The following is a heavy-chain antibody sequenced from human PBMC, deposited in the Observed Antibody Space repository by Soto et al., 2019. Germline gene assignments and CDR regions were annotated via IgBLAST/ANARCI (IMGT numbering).Heavy chain of an antibody. V-gene: IGHV3-33*01. CDR2: IWYDGSNK. Sequence: QVQLVESGGGVVQPGRSLRLSCAASGFTFSSYGMHWVRQAPGKGLEWVAVIWYDGSNKYYADSVKGRFTISRDNSKNTLYLQMTSLRDEDTAVYYCARDFAEYYYDSSGYQDYWGQGTLVTVSS. CDR3: ARDFAEYYYDSSGYQDY. CDR1: GFTFSSYG. J-gene: IGHJ4*02. D-gene: IGHD3-22*01.